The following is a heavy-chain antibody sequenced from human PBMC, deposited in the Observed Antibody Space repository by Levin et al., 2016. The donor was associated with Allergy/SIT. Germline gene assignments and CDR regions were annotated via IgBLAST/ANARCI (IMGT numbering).Heavy chain of an antibody. CDR3: ARHWQDSDGSGSYPFDY. V-gene: IGHV4-59*08. Sequence: WIRQPPGKGLEWIGYIYYSGSTNYNPSLKSRLTMSVDTSRNQFSLKVSSVTAADTAVYFCARHWQDSDGSGSYPFDYWGQGTLVTVSS. D-gene: IGHD3-10*01. J-gene: IGHJ4*02. CDR2: IYYSGST.